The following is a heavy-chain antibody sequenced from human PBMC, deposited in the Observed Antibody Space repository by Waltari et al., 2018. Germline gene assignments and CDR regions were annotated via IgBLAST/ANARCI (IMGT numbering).Heavy chain of an antibody. CDR1: GVSISSYY. CDR2: FSTSGGT. V-gene: IGHV4-4*07. Sequence: QVQLQESGPGLVKPSETLSLTCTVSGVSISSYYWSWIRQPAGKGLEWIGRFSTSGGTDYNPSLKGRVTMSVDTSKTQFSLKLSSVTAADTAVYYCAREGVGAIPFDCWGQGTLVTVSS. CDR3: AREGVGAIPFDC. D-gene: IGHD1-26*01. J-gene: IGHJ4*02.